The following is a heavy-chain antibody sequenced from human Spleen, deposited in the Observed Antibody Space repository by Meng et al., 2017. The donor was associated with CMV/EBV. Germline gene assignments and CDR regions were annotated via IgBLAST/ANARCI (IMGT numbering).Heavy chain of an antibody. CDR3: ARGRTRPRYSSGWYSLDY. J-gene: IGHJ4*02. D-gene: IGHD6-19*01. CDR1: GYTFTSYD. V-gene: IGHV1-8*01. CDR2: MNPNSGNT. Sequence: ASVKVSCKASGYTFTSYDINWVRQATGQGLEWMGWMNPNSGNTGYAQKFQGRVTMTRNTSISTAYMELSSLRSEDTAVYNCARGRTRPRYSSGWYSLDYWGQGTLVTVSS.